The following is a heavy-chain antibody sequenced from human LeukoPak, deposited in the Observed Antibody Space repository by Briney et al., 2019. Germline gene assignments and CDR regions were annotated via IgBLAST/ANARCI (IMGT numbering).Heavy chain of an antibody. V-gene: IGHV3-21*01. J-gene: IGHJ6*02. D-gene: IGHD1-1*01. CDR1: GFTFSSYR. Sequence: GGSLRLSCAASGFTFSSYRMNWVRQAPGKGLEWVSSITSSSSYIYYADSVKGRFTISRDNAKNSLYLQMNSLRAEDTAVYYCARDRLERHFYYYGMDVWGQGTTVTVPS. CDR3: ARDRLERHFYYYGMDV. CDR2: ITSSSSYI.